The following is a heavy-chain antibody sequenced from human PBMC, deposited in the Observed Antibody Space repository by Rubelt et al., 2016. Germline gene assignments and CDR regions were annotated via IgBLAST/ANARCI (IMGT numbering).Heavy chain of an antibody. CDR2: IWYDGSNK. V-gene: IGHV3-33*01. CDR1: GFTFSSYG. J-gene: IGHJ3*02. D-gene: IGHD6-13*01. Sequence: QVQLVESGGGVVQPGRSLRLSCAASGFTFSSYGMHWVRQAPGKGLEWVAVIWYDGSNKYYADSVKGQFTIIRDNSKNTLYLKMNSLRAEDTAVYYCARDRAGSSSWYPVFGAFDIWGQGTMVTVSS. CDR3: ARDRAGSSSWYPVFGAFDI.